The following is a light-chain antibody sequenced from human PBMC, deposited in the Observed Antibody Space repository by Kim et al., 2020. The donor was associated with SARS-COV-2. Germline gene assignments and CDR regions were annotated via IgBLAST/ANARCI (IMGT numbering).Light chain of an antibody. CDR2: GAS. CDR1: EGMSRS. V-gene: IGKV3-15*01. CDR3: QQYNKWPLT. J-gene: IGKJ4*01. Sequence: VSAGERVTLSCSASEGMSRSLGWYQQKPGQGPRLLMYGASSRGSGIPARFSGSGSGTEFTLTISSLQSEDFAVYHCQQYNKWPLTFGGGTKVDIK.